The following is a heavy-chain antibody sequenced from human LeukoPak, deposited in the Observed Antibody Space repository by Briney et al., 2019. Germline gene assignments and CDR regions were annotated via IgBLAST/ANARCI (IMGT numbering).Heavy chain of an antibody. CDR1: GYSISSGYY. Sequence: SETLSLTCAVSGYSISSGYYWGWIRQPPGKGLEWTGSIYHSGGTYYNPSLKSRVTISVDTSKNQFSLKLSSVTAADTAVYYCAREIPDYASYYYMDVWGKGTTVTVSS. D-gene: IGHD4-17*01. CDR2: IYHSGGT. CDR3: AREIPDYASYYYMDV. V-gene: IGHV4-38-2*02. J-gene: IGHJ6*03.